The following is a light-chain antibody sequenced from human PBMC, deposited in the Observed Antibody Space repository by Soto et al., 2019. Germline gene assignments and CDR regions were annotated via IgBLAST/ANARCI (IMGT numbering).Light chain of an antibody. CDR1: SSDVGGYNY. CDR2: DVS. Sequence: QSALTQPASVSGSPGQSITISCTGTSSDVGGYNYVSWYQQHPGKAPKLMIYDVSYWPSGVYNRFSGSKSGNTASLTISGLQAEDEADYYCSSYTNSSPFVFGTWTKVTVL. V-gene: IGLV2-14*01. CDR3: SSYTNSSPFV. J-gene: IGLJ1*01.